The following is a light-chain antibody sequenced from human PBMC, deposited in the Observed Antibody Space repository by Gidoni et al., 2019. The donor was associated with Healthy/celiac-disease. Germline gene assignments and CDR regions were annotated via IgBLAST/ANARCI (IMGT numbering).Light chain of an antibody. CDR2: GAS. CDR1: QSVSSSY. CDR3: QQYGSSPPLFT. Sequence: EMVSTQSPGTLSLSPGERATLSGRASQSVSSSYLAWYQQKPGQAPRLLIYGASSRATGIPDRFSGSGSGTDFTLTISRLEPEDFAVYYCQQYGSSPPLFTFGPXTKVDIK. J-gene: IGKJ3*01. V-gene: IGKV3-20*01.